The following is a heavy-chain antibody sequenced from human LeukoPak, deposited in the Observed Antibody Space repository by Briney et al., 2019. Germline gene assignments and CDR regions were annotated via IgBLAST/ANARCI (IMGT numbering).Heavy chain of an antibody. V-gene: IGHV3-7*03. D-gene: IGHD2-21*01. CDR3: AKEGLLSAYFDY. CDR1: GFAFSSYW. J-gene: IGHJ4*02. Sequence: GGSLRLSCAASGFAFSSYWMTWVRQAPGKGLEWVANIKPDGSGKNYVDSVKGRFTISRDNAKNSLYLQMNSLRTEDTALYYCAKEGLLSAYFDYWGQGTLVTVSS. CDR2: IKPDGSGK.